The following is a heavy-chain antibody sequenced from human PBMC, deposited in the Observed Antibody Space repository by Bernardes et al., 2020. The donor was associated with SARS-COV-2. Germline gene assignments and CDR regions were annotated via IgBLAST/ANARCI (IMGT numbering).Heavy chain of an antibody. V-gene: IGHV3-7*01. CDR1: GFTFSSYW. D-gene: IGHD6-19*01. Sequence: GGSLRLSCAASGFTFSSYWMSWVRQAPGKGLEWVANIKQDGSEKYYVDSVKGRFTISRDNAKNSLYLQMNSLRAEDTAVYYCARDLGRIAVAGYYYYYYGMDVWGQGTTVTVSS. CDR2: IKQDGSEK. J-gene: IGHJ6*02. CDR3: ARDLGRIAVAGYYYYYYGMDV.